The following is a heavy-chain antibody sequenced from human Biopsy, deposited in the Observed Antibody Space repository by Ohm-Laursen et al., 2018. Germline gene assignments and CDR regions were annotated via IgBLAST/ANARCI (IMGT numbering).Heavy chain of an antibody. V-gene: IGHV3-48*01. CDR1: GFTFSNFN. CDR3: ATDDYSGDSAY. CDR2: ISSSSESI. J-gene: IGHJ4*02. D-gene: IGHD4-23*01. Sequence: SLRLSCAASGFTFSNFNMNWFRQAPGAGLEWVSYISSSSESIYYADSVRGRFTVSRDNAQNSMYLQMNSLRADDTAVYYCATDDYSGDSAYWGQGTLVTVSS.